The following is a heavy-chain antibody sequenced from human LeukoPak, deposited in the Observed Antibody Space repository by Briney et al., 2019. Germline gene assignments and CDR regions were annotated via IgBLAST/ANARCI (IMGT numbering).Heavy chain of an antibody. CDR3: ARDKRGSSWSTNFDY. CDR2: ISSSSSYI. V-gene: IGHV3-21*01. D-gene: IGHD6-13*01. CDR1: GFTFGSYS. Sequence: GGSLRLSCAASGFTFGSYSMNWVRQAPGKGLEWVSSISSSSSYIYYADSVKGRFAISRDNAKNSLYLQMNSLRAEDTAVYYCARDKRGSSWSTNFDYWGQGTLVTVSS. J-gene: IGHJ4*02.